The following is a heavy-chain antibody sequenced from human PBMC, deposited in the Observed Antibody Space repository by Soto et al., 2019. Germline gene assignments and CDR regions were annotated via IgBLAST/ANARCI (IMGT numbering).Heavy chain of an antibody. V-gene: IGHV3-30*18. CDR1: GFTFNNYA. CDR3: AEGGGQCDSTSCYLWSNWCVSIGG. J-gene: IGHJ4*02. Sequence: QVQLVESGGGVVQPGGSLRLSCAASGFTFNNYAMHWVRQAPGKGLEWVALISYDGSNKYYADSVKGLFTISRDNSKNTLYRQMNRLRAEGTAVDYCAEGGGQCDSTSCYLWSNWCVSIGGWGQGTLVTVSS. D-gene: IGHD2-2*01. CDR2: ISYDGSNK.